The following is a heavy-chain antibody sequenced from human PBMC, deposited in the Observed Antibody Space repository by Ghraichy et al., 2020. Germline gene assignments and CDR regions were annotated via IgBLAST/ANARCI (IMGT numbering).Heavy chain of an antibody. V-gene: IGHV3-23*01. CDR2: ISGSGAGT. CDR3: AKRMGSSSSSVLHGARGAMVV. CDR1: GFTFSSYA. D-gene: IGHD2-2*01. J-gene: IGHJ6*02. Sequence: GGSLRLSCAASGFTFSSYAMSWVRQAPGKGLEWVSAISGSGAGTYYAESVTGRFTIFRDNSKNTVYLQMNSLRADDTAVYFCAKRMGSSSSSVLHGARGAMVVWGQGTTVTVSS.